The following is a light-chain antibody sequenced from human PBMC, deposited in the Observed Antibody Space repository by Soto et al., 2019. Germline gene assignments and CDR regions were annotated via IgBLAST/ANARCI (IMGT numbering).Light chain of an antibody. CDR1: QSISIY. CDR2: GAA. Sequence: DIQLTQSPSSLSASVGDRVTITCRASQSISIYLNWYQHKPGRAPKLLIFGAATLHTGVPPRFSGSGSGTEFALTINSLQPEDIATIYCQQTYSTPWTFGQGTKVDIK. CDR3: QQTYSTPWT. V-gene: IGKV1-39*01. J-gene: IGKJ1*01.